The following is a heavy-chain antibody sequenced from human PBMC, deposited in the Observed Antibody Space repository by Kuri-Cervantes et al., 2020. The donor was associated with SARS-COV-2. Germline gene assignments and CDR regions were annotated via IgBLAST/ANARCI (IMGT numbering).Heavy chain of an antibody. CDR2: IYCSGST. D-gene: IGHD3-16*01. V-gene: IGHV4-39*01. J-gene: IGHJ3*02. CDR1: GGSISSSSYY. Sequence: SETLSLTCTVSGGSISSSSYYWGWIRQPPGKGLEWIGSIYCSGSTYYNPSLKSRVTISVDTSKNQFSLKLSSVTAADTAVYYCARHRIRFLSDDAFDIWGQGTMVTVSS. CDR3: ARHRIRFLSDDAFDI.